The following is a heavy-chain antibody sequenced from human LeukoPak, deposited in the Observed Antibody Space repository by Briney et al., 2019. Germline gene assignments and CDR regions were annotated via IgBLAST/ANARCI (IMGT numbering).Heavy chain of an antibody. CDR2: ISGMSSTI. CDR3: ARDHRTSGSYYFDN. J-gene: IGHJ4*02. Sequence: GGSLRLSCAASGFTFSSYSMNWVRQAPGKGGEWVSYISGMSSTIYYADSVKGRFTISRDNAEHSVYLQMNSLRAEDAAVYYCARDHRTSGSYYFDNWGQGTLVTVSS. CDR1: GFTFSSYS. D-gene: IGHD1-1*01. V-gene: IGHV3-48*01.